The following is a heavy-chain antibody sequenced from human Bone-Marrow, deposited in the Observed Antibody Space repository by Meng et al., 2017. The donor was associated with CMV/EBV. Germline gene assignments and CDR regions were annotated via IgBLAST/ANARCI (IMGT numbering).Heavy chain of an antibody. J-gene: IGHJ3*01. Sequence: GESLKISCAASGFTFSSYWMSWVRQAPGKGLEWVANIKQDGSEKYYVDSVKGRFTISRDNAKNSLYLQMNSLRAEDTAVYYCVREMWSNDVWGRGKMVT. CDR1: GFTFSSYW. CDR2: IKQDGSEK. V-gene: IGHV3-7*01. CDR3: VREMWSNDV. D-gene: IGHD3-3*01.